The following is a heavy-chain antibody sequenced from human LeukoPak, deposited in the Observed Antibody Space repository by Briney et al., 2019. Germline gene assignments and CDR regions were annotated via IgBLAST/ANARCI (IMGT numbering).Heavy chain of an antibody. J-gene: IGHJ4*02. CDR2: IHPDDSDT. Sequence: GESLKISCKASGYTFTSNWIAWLRQKPGKDPEGIGIIHPDDSDTMYSPSFQGQVTVSVDKSMSTTFLQWSSLKTSDTATYYCARLRDSSSWCFGYWGQGTLVTVS. CDR3: ARLRDSSSWCFGY. V-gene: IGHV5-51*01. CDR1: GYTFTSNW. D-gene: IGHD6-13*01.